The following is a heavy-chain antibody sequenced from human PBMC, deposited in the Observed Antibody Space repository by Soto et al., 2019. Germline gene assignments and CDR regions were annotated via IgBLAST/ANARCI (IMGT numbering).Heavy chain of an antibody. CDR3: ARDGDSCCHFDS. CDR2: IYYSGST. CDR1: GGSISSGGYY. J-gene: IGHJ4*02. V-gene: IGHV4-31*03. Sequence: QVQLQESGPGLVKPSQTLSLTCTVSGGSISSGGYYCSWIRQHTGKGLEWIGYIYYSGSTYYNPSLKSRVTISVDTSKNQFSLKLSSVTAADTALYYCARDGDSCCHFDSGGPGTLFTVSS. D-gene: IGHD2-2*01.